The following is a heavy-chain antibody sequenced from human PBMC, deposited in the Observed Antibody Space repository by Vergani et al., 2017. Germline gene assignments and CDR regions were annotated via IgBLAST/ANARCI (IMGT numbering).Heavy chain of an antibody. CDR1: GGSISSRSYY. D-gene: IGHD3-10*01. CDR3: ASQVRSGPRSRFDP. V-gene: IGHV4-39*01. CDR2: IYYSGST. J-gene: IGHJ5*02. Sequence: QLQLQESGPGLVKPSETLSLTCTVSGGSISSRSYYWGWPRQPPGKGLEWIGSIYYSGSTYYNPSLRSRVTISVDTSKNQFSLKLSSVTAEDTAVYYCASQVRSGPRSRFDPWGQGTLVTVSS.